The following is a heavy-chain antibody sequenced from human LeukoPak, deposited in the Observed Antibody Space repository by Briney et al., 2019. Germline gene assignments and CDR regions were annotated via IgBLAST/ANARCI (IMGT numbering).Heavy chain of an antibody. CDR1: GGSISSSSYY. D-gene: IGHD3-22*01. CDR3: ARHFPYYYDSSGYYPSSDDAFDI. Sequence: PSETLSLTCTVSGGSISSSSYYWGWIRQPPGKGLEWIGSIYYSGSTYYNPSLKSRVTISVDTSKNQFSLKLSSVTAADTAVYYCARHFPYYYDSSGYYPSSDDAFDIWGQGTMVTVSS. J-gene: IGHJ3*02. CDR2: IYYSGST. V-gene: IGHV4-39*01.